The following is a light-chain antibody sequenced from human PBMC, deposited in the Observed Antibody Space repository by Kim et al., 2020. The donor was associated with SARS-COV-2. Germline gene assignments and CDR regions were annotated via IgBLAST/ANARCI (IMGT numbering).Light chain of an antibody. CDR3: SSWDDSLYGVV. Sequence: QSVLTQPPSASGTPGQRVTISCSGSSSNIGRDTVHWYQQLPGTAPKLLIYNDNERPSGVPDRFSGSRSGTSASLAISELQSEDEADYYCSSWDDSLYGVVFGGGTK. CDR2: NDN. J-gene: IGLJ2*01. CDR1: SSNIGRDT. V-gene: IGLV1-44*01.